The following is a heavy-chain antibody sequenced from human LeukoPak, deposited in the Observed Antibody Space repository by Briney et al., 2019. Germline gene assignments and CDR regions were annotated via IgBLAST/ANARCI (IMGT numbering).Heavy chain of an antibody. V-gene: IGHV3-23*01. D-gene: IGHD6-13*01. J-gene: IGHJ4*02. Sequence: PVGSPRLSCAASGFTFSHHAMSWVRQTPGKGLEWVSTISGSGDSTYYADSVKGRFTISRDNSKNTLFVQMNDLRAEDTAVYYCAKGSAAAAILFDLWGRGVLVTVSS. CDR2: ISGSGDST. CDR1: GFTFSHHA. CDR3: AKGSAAAAILFDL.